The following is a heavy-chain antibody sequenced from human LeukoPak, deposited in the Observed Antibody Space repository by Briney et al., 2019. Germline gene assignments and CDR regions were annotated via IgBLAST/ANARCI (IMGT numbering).Heavy chain of an antibody. Sequence: GGSLRLSCAASEFTFSSYWMRWVRQAPGKGLEWVANIKQDGREKNYLDSVKGRFSISRDNAKNSLYLQMNSLRAEDTDVYYCAREGFDAASDIWGQGTTVTVSS. CDR1: EFTFSSYW. CDR3: AREGFDAASDI. D-gene: IGHD6-25*01. V-gene: IGHV3-7*01. CDR2: IKQDGREK. J-gene: IGHJ6*02.